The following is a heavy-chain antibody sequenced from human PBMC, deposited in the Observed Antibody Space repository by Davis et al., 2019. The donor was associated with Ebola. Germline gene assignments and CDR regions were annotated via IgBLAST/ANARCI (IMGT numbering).Heavy chain of an antibody. CDR3: ARAPMTRGGRSDAFDI. Sequence: PSETLSLTCTVSGGSISSGDYYWSWIRQPPGKGLEWIGYIYYSGSTYYNPSLKSRVTISVDTSKNQFSLKLSSVTAADTAVYYCARAPMTRGGRSDAFDIWGQGTMVTVSS. CDR2: IYYSGST. J-gene: IGHJ3*02. CDR1: GGSISSGDYY. D-gene: IGHD3-22*01. V-gene: IGHV4-30-4*08.